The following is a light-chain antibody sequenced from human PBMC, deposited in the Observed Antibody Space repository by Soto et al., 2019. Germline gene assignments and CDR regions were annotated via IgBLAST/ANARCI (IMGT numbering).Light chain of an antibody. CDR2: AAS. CDR1: QGISSW. J-gene: IGKJ4*01. V-gene: IGKV1-12*01. Sequence: DIQMTQSPSSVSASVGDRVTITCRASQGISSWVAWYQQKPGKAPNLLIYAASSLQSGVPSRFSGSGSGTEFTLTISSLQPEEFAPYYCQQADNVPRTFGGGTKVEIK. CDR3: QQADNVPRT.